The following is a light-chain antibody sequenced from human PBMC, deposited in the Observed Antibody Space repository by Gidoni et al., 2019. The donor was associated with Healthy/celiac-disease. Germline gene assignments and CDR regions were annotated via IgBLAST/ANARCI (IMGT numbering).Light chain of an antibody. CDR1: PGISSW. CDR3: QQANSFPLT. V-gene: IGKV1-12*01. Sequence: DSQITKSPSSVSASVGHRVTISCRASPGISSWLACYQQKPEKAPKRLIYAASSLESWVPSRFSGSVSGTEFTLTISGQQPEDLAAYNCQQANSFPLTFXEXTRVEIK. CDR2: AAS. J-gene: IGKJ4*01.